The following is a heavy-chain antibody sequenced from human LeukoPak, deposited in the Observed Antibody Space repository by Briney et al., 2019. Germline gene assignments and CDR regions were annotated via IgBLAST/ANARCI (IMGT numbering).Heavy chain of an antibody. V-gene: IGHV4-4*07. CDR2: IYTSGST. CDR3: ATYSGEGNDY. J-gene: IGHJ4*02. D-gene: IGHD1-26*01. Sequence: KTSETLSLTCTVSGGSISSYYWSWIRQPAGEGLEWIGRIYTSGSTNYNPSLKSRVTTSVDTSKNQFSLKLSSVTAADTAMYYCATYSGEGNDYWGQGTLVTVSS. CDR1: GGSISSYY.